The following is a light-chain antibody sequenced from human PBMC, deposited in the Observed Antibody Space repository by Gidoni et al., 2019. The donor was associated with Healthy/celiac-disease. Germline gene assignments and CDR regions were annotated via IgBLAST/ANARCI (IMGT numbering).Light chain of an antibody. CDR1: NSGSKS. J-gene: IGLJ3*02. CDR2: DDS. CDR3: QVWDSSSDHWV. V-gene: IGLV3-21*03. Sequence: SYVLTPPPSVSVAPGKTARITCGGNNSGSKSVHWYQQKPVQAPVLVVYDDSDRPSGIPERLSGSNSGNTANLTISRVEAGDEADYYCQVWDSSSDHWVFGGGTKLTVL.